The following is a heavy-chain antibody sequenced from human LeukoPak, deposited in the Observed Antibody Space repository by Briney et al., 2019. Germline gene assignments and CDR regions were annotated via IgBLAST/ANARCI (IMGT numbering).Heavy chain of an antibody. CDR3: TRAPIGAAGPFDF. Sequence: GRSLRLSCGASGFTFSSYAMHWVRQVPGKGLEWVAVISFDGSNKYYADSVEGRFTISRDNSKNTVYLQMHSLRAEDTAVYCCTRAPIGAAGPFDFWDQGTLVTVSS. CDR2: ISFDGSNK. V-gene: IGHV3-30*03. D-gene: IGHD6-13*01. CDR1: GFTFSSYA. J-gene: IGHJ4*02.